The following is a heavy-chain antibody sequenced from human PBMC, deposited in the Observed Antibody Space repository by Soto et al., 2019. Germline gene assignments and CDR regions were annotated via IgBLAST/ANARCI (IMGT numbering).Heavy chain of an antibody. V-gene: IGHV3-30*03. Sequence: QELLVESGGGVVQPGKSLRLSCAASGFTFSSFAMHWVRQAPGKGLEWVSVISFNGLSQFYPDSIRGRFPISRDNSKNTLYLQLDSLRPDDTAVYYCARGGRGLRGAFDVWGQGTEVSVS. D-gene: IGHD3-16*01. CDR1: GFTFSSFA. J-gene: IGHJ3*01. CDR3: ARGGRGLRGAFDV. CDR2: ISFNGLSQ.